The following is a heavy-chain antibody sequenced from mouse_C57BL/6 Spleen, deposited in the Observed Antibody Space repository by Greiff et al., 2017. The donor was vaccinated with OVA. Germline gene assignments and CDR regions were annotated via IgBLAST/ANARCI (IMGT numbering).Heavy chain of an antibody. V-gene: IGHV1-52*01. D-gene: IGHD2-4*01. J-gene: IGHJ4*01. CDR2: IDPSDSET. CDR1: GYTFTSYW. Sequence: VQLQQPGAELVRPGSSVKLSCKASGYTFTSYWMHWVKQRPIQGLEWIGNIDPSDSETHYNQKFKDKATLTVDKSSSTAYMQLSSLTSEDSAVYYCARKGVNYDYDYYAMDYWGQGTSVTVSS. CDR3: ARKGVNYDYDYYAMDY.